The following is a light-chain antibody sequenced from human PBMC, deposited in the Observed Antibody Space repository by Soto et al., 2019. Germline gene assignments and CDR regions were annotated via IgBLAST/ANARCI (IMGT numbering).Light chain of an antibody. CDR2: DAS. CDR3: QQRSNWQDT. J-gene: IGKJ2*01. V-gene: IGKV3-11*01. Sequence: EIVLTQSPATLSLSPGERATLSCRASQSVSSYLAWYQQKPGQAPRLLIYDASNRAPGIPARFSGSGSGTDFTLTISSLEPEDFAVYYCQQRSNWQDTFGQGTKLEIK. CDR1: QSVSSY.